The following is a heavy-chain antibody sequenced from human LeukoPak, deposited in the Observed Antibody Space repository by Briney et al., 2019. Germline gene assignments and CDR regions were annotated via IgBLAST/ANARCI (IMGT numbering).Heavy chain of an antibody. D-gene: IGHD6-19*01. CDR3: ARGSRSSGWFDY. CDR1: GFTVSSNY. CDR2: IYSGGST. J-gene: IGHJ4*02. V-gene: IGHV3-53*01. Sequence: GGSLRLSCAASGFTVSSNYISWVRQAPGKGLEWVSVIYSGGSTYYADSVKGRFTISRDNSKNTLYLQMNSLRAEDTAVYYCARGSRSSGWFDYWGQGTLVTVSS.